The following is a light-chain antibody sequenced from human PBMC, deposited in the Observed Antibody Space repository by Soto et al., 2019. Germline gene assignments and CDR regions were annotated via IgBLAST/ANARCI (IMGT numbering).Light chain of an antibody. CDR3: QQYNDWFSIT. CDR2: DTS. Sequence: EMALTQSPGTLSLSPVGGATLSCMARQSVSNNYLAWYQQKPGQAPRLVIYDTSTRATGVPARFSGSGSGTEFTLTISSLQSEDFGVYYCQQYNDWFSITFGQGTRLEIK. V-gene: IGKV3-15*01. CDR1: QSVSNN. J-gene: IGKJ5*01.